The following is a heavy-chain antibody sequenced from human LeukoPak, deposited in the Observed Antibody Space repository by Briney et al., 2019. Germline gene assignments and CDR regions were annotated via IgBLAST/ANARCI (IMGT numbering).Heavy chain of an antibody. CDR2: IYYSGST. CDR3: ARVRPDYDILTGFGMDV. J-gene: IGHJ6*02. Sequence: PSETLSLTCTVPGGSISSGDYYWSWIRQPPGKGLEWIGYIYYSGSTYYNPSLKSRVTISADTSKNQFSLTLSSVTAADTAVYYCARVRPDYDILTGFGMDVWGQGTTVTVSS. D-gene: IGHD3-9*01. CDR1: GGSISSGDYY. V-gene: IGHV4-30-4*02.